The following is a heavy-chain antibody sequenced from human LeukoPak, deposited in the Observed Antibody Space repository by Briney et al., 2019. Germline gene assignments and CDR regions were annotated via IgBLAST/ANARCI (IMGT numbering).Heavy chain of an antibody. CDR2: INPSGGST. CDR3: ASALAYCGGDCYSVFAAFDI. Sequence: ASVKVSCKASGYTFTSYYIHWVRQAPGQGLEWMGIINPSGGSTSYAQKVQGRVTMTRDTSTSTVYMELSSLRSEDTAVYYCASALAYCGGDCYSVFAAFDIWGQGTMVTVSS. V-gene: IGHV1-46*01. D-gene: IGHD2-21*02. J-gene: IGHJ3*02. CDR1: GYTFTSYY.